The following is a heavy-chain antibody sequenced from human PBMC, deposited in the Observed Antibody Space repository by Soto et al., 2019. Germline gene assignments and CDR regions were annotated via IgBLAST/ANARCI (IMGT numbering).Heavy chain of an antibody. CDR2: ISAYKTHI. V-gene: IGHV1-18*01. CDR3: ARDLDGSGAYYTDF. Sequence: QVQLVQSGAEVKQPGASVKVSCKASGYNFPNYGITWVRQAPGQGLEWMGWISAYKTHITYAQKFQDRVTLTTDASASTAYMELRSLRSDDTAIYYCARDLDGSGAYYTDFWGQGTLVTVSS. CDR1: GYNFPNYG. D-gene: IGHD3-10*01. J-gene: IGHJ4*02.